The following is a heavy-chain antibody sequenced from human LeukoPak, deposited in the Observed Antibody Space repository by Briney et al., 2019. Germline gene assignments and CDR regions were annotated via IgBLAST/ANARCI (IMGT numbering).Heavy chain of an antibody. CDR2: INHSGST. V-gene: IGHV4-34*01. D-gene: IGHD4-17*01. CDR3: ARSIMTTVTTSWFDP. J-gene: IGHJ5*02. Sequence: PSETLSLTCAVYGGSFSGYYWSWIRQPPGKGLEWIGEINHSGSTYYNPSLKSRVTILVDRSKNQFSLKLSSVTAADTAVYYCARSIMTTVTTSWFDPWGQGTLVTVSS. CDR1: GGSFSGYY.